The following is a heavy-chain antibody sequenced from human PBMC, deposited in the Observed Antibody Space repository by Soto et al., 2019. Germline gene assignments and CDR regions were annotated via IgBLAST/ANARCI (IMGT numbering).Heavy chain of an antibody. CDR3: AKDPGENDFPWGFFDS. Sequence: PGGSLRLSCAASGFIFDDYTLHWVRQAPGKGLEWVSLISWEGITTYYADSVRGRFTISRDNSKNSLYLQMNTLRPEDTALYYCAKDPGENDFPWGFFDSWGQGPLMTFST. V-gene: IGHV3-43*01. D-gene: IGHD3-3*01. CDR1: GFIFDDYT. CDR2: ISWEGITT. J-gene: IGHJ4*02.